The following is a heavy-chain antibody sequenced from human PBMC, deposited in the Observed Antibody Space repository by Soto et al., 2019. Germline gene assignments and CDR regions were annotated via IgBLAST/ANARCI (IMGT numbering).Heavy chain of an antibody. V-gene: IGHV3-21*01. J-gene: IGHJ4*02. CDR1: GFTFGSHT. Sequence: GGSLRLSCEASGFTFGSHTMNWVRQAPGKGLEWVSPIDSRGTHTFYADSVKGRFTISRDNARNSLYLQMNSLGAEDTAVYYCTREVQPVIRREYDYWGQGALVTVSS. CDR2: IDSRGTHT. CDR3: TREVQPVIRREYDY.